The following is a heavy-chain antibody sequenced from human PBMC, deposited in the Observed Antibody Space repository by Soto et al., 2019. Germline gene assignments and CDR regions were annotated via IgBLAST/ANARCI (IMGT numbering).Heavy chain of an antibody. CDR3: AREGALKPFSS. V-gene: IGHV3-21*01. Sequence: EVQLVESGGGLVKPGGSLRLSCVASGFTFSNYNMNWVRQAPGKGLEWVSQISGTSVYIHYADSVKGRFTISRDNARNSVYLQMDSLRVEDTAVYYCAREGALKPFSSWGQGALVTVSS. CDR1: GFTFSNYN. CDR2: ISGTSVYI. J-gene: IGHJ5*02.